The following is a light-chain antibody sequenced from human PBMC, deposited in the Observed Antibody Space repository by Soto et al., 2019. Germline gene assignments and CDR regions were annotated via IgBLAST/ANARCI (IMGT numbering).Light chain of an antibody. J-gene: IGKJ4*01. CDR1: QGITNW. CDR2: AAS. Sequence: DIQMTQSPSSVSASVGDRVTITCRASQGITNWLAWYQQKPGKAPKLLIYAASGLPSGVPSRFSGSGSGTDFTLTISSLPPEDFATYYCQQANSFPLTFGGGTKVEIK. CDR3: QQANSFPLT. V-gene: IGKV1-12*01.